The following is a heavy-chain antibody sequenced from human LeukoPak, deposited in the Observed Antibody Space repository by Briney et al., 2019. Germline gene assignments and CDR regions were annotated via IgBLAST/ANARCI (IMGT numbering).Heavy chain of an antibody. V-gene: IGHV1-69*06. CDR2: IIPIFGTA. Sequence: AASVKVSCKASAGTFSSYAISWVRQAHGQGLEWMGWIIPIFGTANYAQKFQGRVTITADKSTSTAYMELSSLRSEDTAVYYCARGQADCSSTSCYHGYWGQGTLVTVSS. CDR3: ARGQADCSSTSCYHGY. D-gene: IGHD2-2*01. CDR1: AGTFSSYA. J-gene: IGHJ4*02.